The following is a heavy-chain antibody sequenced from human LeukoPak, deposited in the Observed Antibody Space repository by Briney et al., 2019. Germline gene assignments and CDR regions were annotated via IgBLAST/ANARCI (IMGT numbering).Heavy chain of an antibody. V-gene: IGHV3-23*01. CDR3: AREGGAVAGPFDP. J-gene: IGHJ5*02. D-gene: IGHD6-19*01. CDR1: GFTFSSYA. Sequence: GGSLRLSCAASGFTFSSYAMSWVRQAPGKGLEWVSAISGSGGGTYYADSVKGRFTISRDNAKNSLYLQMNSLRAEDTAVYCCAREGGAVAGPFDPWGQGTLVTVSS. CDR2: ISGSGGGT.